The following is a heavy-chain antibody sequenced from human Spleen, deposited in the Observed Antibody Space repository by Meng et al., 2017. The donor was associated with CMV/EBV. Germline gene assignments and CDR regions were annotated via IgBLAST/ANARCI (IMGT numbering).Heavy chain of an antibody. CDR3: ARGAAGRSYYGMDV. Sequence: ASVKVSCKASGYTFNGYYVHWVRQAPGQGLEWMGWINPNSGGTNFAQKFQGRVTMTRDTSISTAYMELSRLRSDDTAVYYCARGAAGRSYYGMDVWGQGTTVTVSS. CDR1: GYTFNGYY. CDR2: INPNSGGT. V-gene: IGHV1-2*02. J-gene: IGHJ6*02. D-gene: IGHD1-26*01.